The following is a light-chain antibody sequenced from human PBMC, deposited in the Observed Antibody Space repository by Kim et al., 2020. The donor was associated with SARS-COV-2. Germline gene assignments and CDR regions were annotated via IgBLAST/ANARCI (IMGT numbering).Light chain of an antibody. CDR2: EVN. V-gene: IGLV2-14*01. CDR3: NSYTSSDTWV. CDR1: SSDVGAYNY. Sequence: QSALTQPASVSGSPGQSITVSCTGTSSDVGAYNYVSWYQQHPGKVPKLLIYEVNKRPSGASDRFSGSKSGNTASLTISGLQAEDEADYYCNSYTSSDTWVFGGGTKVTVL. J-gene: IGLJ3*02.